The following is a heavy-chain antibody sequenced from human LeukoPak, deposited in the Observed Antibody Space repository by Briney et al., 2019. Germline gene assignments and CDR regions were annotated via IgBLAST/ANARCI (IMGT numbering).Heavy chain of an antibody. CDR3: AKDRMTVFES. V-gene: IGHV3-48*01. J-gene: IGHJ4*02. CDR2: IRNSGNTI. Sequence: AGGSLRLSCAVSGFTLSSYNMNWVRQAPGKGLEWVSYIRNSGNTIYYADSVKGRFTISRDDSKNTMFLQMTNLRPDDTAVYFCAKDRMTVFESWGQGTLVTVSS. D-gene: IGHD2-21*02. CDR1: GFTLSSYN.